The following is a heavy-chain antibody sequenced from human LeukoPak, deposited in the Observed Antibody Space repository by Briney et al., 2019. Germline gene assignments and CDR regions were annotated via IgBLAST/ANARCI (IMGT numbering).Heavy chain of an antibody. J-gene: IGHJ4*02. V-gene: IGHV3-9*01. Sequence: GGSLRPSCAASGFAFDDYAMHWVRQAPGKGLEWVSGISWNSGSIGYADSVKGRFTISRDNAKNSLYLQMNSLRAEDTALYYCAKDDSSGSFIDYWGQGTLVTVSS. D-gene: IGHD3-22*01. CDR2: ISWNSGSI. CDR3: AKDDSSGSFIDY. CDR1: GFAFDDYA.